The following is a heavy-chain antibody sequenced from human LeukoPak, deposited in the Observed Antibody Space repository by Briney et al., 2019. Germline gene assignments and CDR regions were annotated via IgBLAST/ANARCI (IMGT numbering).Heavy chain of an antibody. CDR3: ARGAPYYYENSAYYYYFDY. CDR2: IYYSGST. Sequence: PSQTLSLTCTVSGGSISSSSYYWGWIRQPPGKGLEWIGSIYYSGSTYYNPSLKSRVTISVDTSKNQFSLKLSSVTAADTAVYYCARGAPYYYENSAYYYYFDYWGQGTLVTVSS. J-gene: IGHJ4*02. D-gene: IGHD3-22*01. V-gene: IGHV4-39*07. CDR1: GGSISSSSYY.